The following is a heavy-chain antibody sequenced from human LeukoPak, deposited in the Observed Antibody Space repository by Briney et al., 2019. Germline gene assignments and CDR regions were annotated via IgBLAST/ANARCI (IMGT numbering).Heavy chain of an antibody. CDR1: GDSISYYY. CDR3: ARDVVAAAGTWDY. D-gene: IGHD6-13*01. J-gene: IGHJ4*02. V-gene: IGHV4-4*07. Sequence: KPSETLPLTCTVSGDSISYYYWSWIRQPAGKGLEWIGRISTSGTTNYNPSLKSRVTMSVDTSKNQFSLKLSSVTAADTAVYYCARDVVAAAGTWDYWGQGTLVTVSS. CDR2: ISTSGTT.